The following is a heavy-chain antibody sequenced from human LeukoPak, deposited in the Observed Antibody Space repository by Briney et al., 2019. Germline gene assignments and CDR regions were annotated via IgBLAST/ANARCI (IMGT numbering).Heavy chain of an antibody. V-gene: IGHV4-34*01. D-gene: IGHD6-19*01. J-gene: IGHJ6*02. CDR2: INHSGRT. CDR3: ARDTSSGWGHWSSHGMDV. Sequence: SETLSLTCAVSGGSLSGSYCTWVRQSPGEGLEWIGEINHSGRTNYDPSLQSRVTISLDTTRSQFSLILRSVTAADTAVYYCARDTSSGWGHWSSHGMDVWGQGTTVTVSS. CDR1: GGSLSGSY.